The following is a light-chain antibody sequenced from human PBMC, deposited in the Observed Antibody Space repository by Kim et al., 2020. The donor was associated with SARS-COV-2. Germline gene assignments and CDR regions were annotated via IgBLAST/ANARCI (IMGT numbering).Light chain of an antibody. CDR2: YDS. V-gene: IGLV3-21*04. CDR3: QVWDSSSDHVV. J-gene: IGLJ2*01. Sequence: PGKTARMTCCGNNNGSKRVHWYQQKPGQAPGLVIDYDSDRPSGIPERFYGSNSGNTATLTISRVEAGDEADYYCQVWDSSSDHVVFGGGTQLTVL. CDR1: NNGSKR.